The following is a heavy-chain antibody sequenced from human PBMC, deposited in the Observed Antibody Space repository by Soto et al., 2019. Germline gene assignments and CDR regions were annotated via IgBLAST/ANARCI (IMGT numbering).Heavy chain of an antibody. CDR3: ARGRTSSPTPGDY. Sequence: SETLSLTCTVSGGSISSGGYYWSWFRQHPGKGLEWIGYIYYSGSTYYNPSLKSRVTISVDTSKNQFSLKLSSVTAADTALYYCARGRTSSPTPGDYWGQGTLVTVSS. D-gene: IGHD2-2*01. CDR2: IYYSGST. CDR1: GGSISSGGYY. V-gene: IGHV4-31*03. J-gene: IGHJ4*02.